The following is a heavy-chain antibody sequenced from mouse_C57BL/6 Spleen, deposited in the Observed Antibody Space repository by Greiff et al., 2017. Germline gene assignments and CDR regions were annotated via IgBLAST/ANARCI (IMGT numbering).Heavy chain of an antibody. CDR1: GYTFTDHT. J-gene: IGHJ4*01. Sequence: QVQLKESDAELVKPGASVKISCKVSGYTFTDHTIHWMKQRPEQGLEWIGYIYPRDGSTKYNEKFKGKATLTADKSSSTAYMQLSSLTSEDSAVYYCAIGSNYLFYYAMDYWGQGTSVTVSS. CDR3: AIGSNYLFYYAMDY. D-gene: IGHD2-5*01. V-gene: IGHV1-78*01. CDR2: IYPRDGST.